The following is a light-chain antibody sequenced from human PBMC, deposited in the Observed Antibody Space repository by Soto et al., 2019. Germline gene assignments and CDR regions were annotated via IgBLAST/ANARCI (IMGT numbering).Light chain of an antibody. CDR1: QGIGNY. Sequence: IQLTQSPSSLSASVGDRVTITCRASQGIGNYLAWYQQKPGKAPNLLIYGASTLQSGVPSRFSGSGSGADFTLTISSLQPEDFATYYCQQVKSYIRTFGQGTKV. J-gene: IGKJ1*01. V-gene: IGKV1-9*01. CDR3: QQVKSYIRT. CDR2: GAS.